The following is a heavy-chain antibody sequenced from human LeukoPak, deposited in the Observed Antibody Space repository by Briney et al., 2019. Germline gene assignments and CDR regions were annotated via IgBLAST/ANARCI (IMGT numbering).Heavy chain of an antibody. D-gene: IGHD1-1*01. Sequence: GGSLRLSCAASGFTFRNYAIHWVRQARGKGLEWVAVISYDGNNKYYADSVKGRFTISRDNSKNTLYLQMNSLRAEDTAVNYCARDGNNWNGYYLDYWGQGTLVTVSS. CDR1: GFTFRNYA. V-gene: IGHV3-30-3*01. J-gene: IGHJ4*02. CDR2: ISYDGNNK. CDR3: ARDGNNWNGYYLDY.